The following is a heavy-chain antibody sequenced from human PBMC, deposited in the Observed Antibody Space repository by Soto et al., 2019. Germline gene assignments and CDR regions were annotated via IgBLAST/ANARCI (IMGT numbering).Heavy chain of an antibody. Sequence: GGSLRLSCAASGFTFSSYWMHWVRQAPGKGLVGVSRINSDGSSTSYADSVKGRFTISRDNAKNTLYLQMNSLRAEDTAVYYCERDQKVAAAGDRFYYYYYGMDVWGQGTTVTVSS. CDR1: GFTFSSYW. D-gene: IGHD6-13*01. V-gene: IGHV3-74*01. CDR3: ERDQKVAAAGDRFYYYYYGMDV. J-gene: IGHJ6*02. CDR2: INSDGSST.